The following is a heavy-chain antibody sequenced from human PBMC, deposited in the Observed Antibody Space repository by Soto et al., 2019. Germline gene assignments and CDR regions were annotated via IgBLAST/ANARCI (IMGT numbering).Heavy chain of an antibody. CDR3: ANHIVVVTAIRGALDI. D-gene: IGHD2-21*02. CDR2: ISNNGGST. J-gene: IGHJ3*02. V-gene: IGHV3-23*01. CDR1: GFTFSSYA. Sequence: GGSLGLSCAASGFTFSSYAMSWVRQAPGKGLEWVSTISNNGGSTYYADSVKGRFAISRDNSKNTLYLRMNSLRAEDTAVYYCANHIVVVTAIRGALDIWGQGTMVTVSS.